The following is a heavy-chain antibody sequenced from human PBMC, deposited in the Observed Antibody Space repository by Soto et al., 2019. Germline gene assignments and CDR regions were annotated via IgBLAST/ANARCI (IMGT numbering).Heavy chain of an antibody. J-gene: IGHJ4*02. CDR3: VRVVEAATQHTDFDS. Sequence: SETLSLTCDVSGGSIDNSHSFWGWVRQPPARGLEFLCSVYYSGGTYYNPSLKSRVTVSVDPSKSQASLGVRSVTVAEPAMTYCVRVVEAATQHTDFDSWGQGIVVTVSS. CDR1: GGSIDNSHSF. D-gene: IGHD2-15*01. CDR2: VYYSGGT. V-gene: IGHV4-39*01.